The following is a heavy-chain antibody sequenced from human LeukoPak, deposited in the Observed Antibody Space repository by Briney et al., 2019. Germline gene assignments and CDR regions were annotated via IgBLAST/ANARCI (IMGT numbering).Heavy chain of an antibody. V-gene: IGHV3-30*02. J-gene: IGHJ4*02. Sequence: GGSLRLSCTASGFTLSSTGMHWVREAPGKGRGWVSYIRYDGNNKYYGDSVKGRLPVSRDNSKNTLYLQMNSLRVADPAVYYCARTYNPDYWGQGTLVTVSS. D-gene: IGHD1-14*01. CDR2: IRYDGNNK. CDR1: GFTLSSTG. CDR3: ARTYNPDY.